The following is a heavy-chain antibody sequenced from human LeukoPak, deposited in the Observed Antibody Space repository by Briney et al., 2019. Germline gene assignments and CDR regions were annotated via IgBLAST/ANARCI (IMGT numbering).Heavy chain of an antibody. Sequence: LVKVSCKASGGTFSSYAISWVRQAPGQGLEWMGRIIPIFGTANYAQKFQGRVTITTDESTSTAYMELSSLRSEDTAVYYCARDRSPMFDTSDAFDIWGQGTMVTVSS. CDR1: GGTFSSYA. CDR3: ARDRSPMFDTSDAFDI. J-gene: IGHJ3*02. V-gene: IGHV1-69*05. D-gene: IGHD2-2*01. CDR2: IIPIFGTA.